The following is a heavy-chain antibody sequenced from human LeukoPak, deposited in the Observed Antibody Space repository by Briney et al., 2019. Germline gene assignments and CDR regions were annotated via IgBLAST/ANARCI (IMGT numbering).Heavy chain of an antibody. CDR3: ARHRITMVRGVFPFFDY. V-gene: IGHV1-2*02. Sequence: ASVKVSCKASGYTFTSYYMHWVRQAPGQGLEWMGWINPNSGGTNYAQKFQGRVTMTRDTSISTAYMELSRLRSDDTAVYYCARHRITMVRGVFPFFDYWGQGTLVTVSS. CDR1: GYTFTSYY. CDR2: INPNSGGT. J-gene: IGHJ4*02. D-gene: IGHD3-10*01.